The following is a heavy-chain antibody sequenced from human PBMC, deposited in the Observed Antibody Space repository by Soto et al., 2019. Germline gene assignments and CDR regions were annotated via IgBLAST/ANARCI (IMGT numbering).Heavy chain of an antibody. CDR1: GFTFSAYW. Sequence: EVQLVESGGGLVQPGGSLRLSCVASGFTFSAYWMTWVRQAPGKGLEWLANIKQDGSETHVLDGRFAISRDNAKNSLYLQMSSLRAEDTAVYYCARLRGDYFDNWGQGTLVTVSS. CDR2: IKQDGSET. J-gene: IGHJ4*02. V-gene: IGHV3-7*01. CDR3: ARLRGDYFDN.